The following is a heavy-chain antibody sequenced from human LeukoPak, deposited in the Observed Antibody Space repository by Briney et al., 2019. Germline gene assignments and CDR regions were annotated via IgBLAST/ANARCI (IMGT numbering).Heavy chain of an antibody. J-gene: IGHJ4*02. D-gene: IGHD3-22*01. Sequence: ASVKVSCKASGYTFISYDINWVRQATGQGLEWMGWINPNSGGTNYAQKFQGRVTMTRDTSISTAYMELSRLRSDDTAVYYCARASYYYDSSGYYSDYFDYWGQGTLVTVSS. CDR3: ARASYYYDSSGYYSDYFDY. V-gene: IGHV1-2*02. CDR2: INPNSGGT. CDR1: GYTFISYD.